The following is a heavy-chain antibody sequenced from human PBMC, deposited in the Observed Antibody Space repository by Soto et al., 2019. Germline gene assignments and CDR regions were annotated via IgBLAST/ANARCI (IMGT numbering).Heavy chain of an antibody. CDR3: ARERDGYNRIPFDY. CDR2: ISYDGSNK. Sequence: QVQLVESGGGVVQPGRSLRLSCAASGFTFSSYAMHWVRQAPGKGLEWVAVISYDGSNKYYADSVKGRFTISRDNSKNPLDLQMNSLRAEDTAVYYCARERDGYNRIPFDYWGQGTLVTVSS. V-gene: IGHV3-30-3*01. CDR1: GFTFSSYA. D-gene: IGHD1-1*01. J-gene: IGHJ4*02.